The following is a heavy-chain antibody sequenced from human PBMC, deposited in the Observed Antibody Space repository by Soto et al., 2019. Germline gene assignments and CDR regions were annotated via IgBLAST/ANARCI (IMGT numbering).Heavy chain of an antibody. D-gene: IGHD5-18*01. Sequence: ASVKVSCKASGYTFTSYAMHWVRQAPGQRLEWMGWINAGNGNTKYSQKFQGRVTITRDTSASTAYMELSSLRSEDTAVYYCATLATSNSYGYFWPNDDFDIWGPGTMVTVSS. CDR3: ATLATSNSYGYFWPNDDFDI. J-gene: IGHJ3*02. CDR2: INAGNGNT. V-gene: IGHV1-3*01. CDR1: GYTFTSYA.